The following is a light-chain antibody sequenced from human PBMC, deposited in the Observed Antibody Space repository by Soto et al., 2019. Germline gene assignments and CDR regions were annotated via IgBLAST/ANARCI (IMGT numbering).Light chain of an antibody. J-gene: IGKJ1*01. CDR1: QSVSSSQ. CDR3: QQYYNIPRT. CDR2: WAS. V-gene: IGKV4-1*01. Sequence: EIVLTQSPGTLSSSPGERATLSCRASQSVSSSQLAWYQQKPGQPPKLLIYWASTRESGVPDRFSGSGSGTDFTLTISSLQAEDVAVYYCQQYYNIPRTFGQGTKVDIK.